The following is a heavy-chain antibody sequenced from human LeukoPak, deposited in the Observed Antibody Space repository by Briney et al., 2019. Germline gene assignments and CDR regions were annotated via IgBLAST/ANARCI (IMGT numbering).Heavy chain of an antibody. CDR1: GYSFTSYW. CDR3: TREGGSYLNWFDP. V-gene: IGHV5-51*01. J-gene: IGHJ5*02. CDR2: IYPGDSDT. D-gene: IGHD1-26*01. Sequence: GESLKISCKGSGYSFTSYWIGWVRQMTGKGLEWMGIIYPGDSDTRYSPSFQGQVTISADKSISTAYLQWSSLKASYTAMYYCTREGGSYLNWFDPWGQGTLVTVSS.